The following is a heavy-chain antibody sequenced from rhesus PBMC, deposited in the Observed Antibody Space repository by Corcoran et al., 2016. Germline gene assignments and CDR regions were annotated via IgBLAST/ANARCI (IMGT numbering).Heavy chain of an antibody. CDR3: ARDPSITIFGRNSLDV. V-gene: IGHV4-160*01. CDR1: GGSISSHS. Sequence: QVQLQESGPGLVTPSETLSLTCAVSGGSISSHSLSCIRQAPGQALEWIGRIYGRGGSTDYNPSLKSRVTISTDTSKNQFSLKLSSVTAADTAVYYCARDPSITIFGRNSLDVWGRGVLVTVSS. CDR2: IYGRGGST. J-gene: IGHJ5-2*02. D-gene: IGHD3-3*01.